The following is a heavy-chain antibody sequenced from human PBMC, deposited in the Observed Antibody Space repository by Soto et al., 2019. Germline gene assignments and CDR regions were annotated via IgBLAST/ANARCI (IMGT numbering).Heavy chain of an antibody. D-gene: IGHD3-16*01. CDR2: ISGSGGRS. J-gene: IGHJ4*02. CDR3: AKAYFVWSSEQPYYFDY. Sequence: EVQLLDSGGGLVQPGGSLRLSCAASGFTFSNYAMTWVRQGPGKGLEWVSGISGSGGRSYYADSVKGRFTISRDNSKSTLYLHMNSLRAADTAVYYCAKAYFVWSSEQPYYFDYWGQGTLVTFSS. CDR1: GFTFSNYA. V-gene: IGHV3-23*01.